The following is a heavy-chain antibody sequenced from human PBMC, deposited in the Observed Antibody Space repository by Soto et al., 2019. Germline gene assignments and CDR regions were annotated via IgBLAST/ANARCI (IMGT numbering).Heavy chain of an antibody. CDR3: ARDFRTASHGVDV. V-gene: IGHV1-2*02. CDR1: GYTFTGPY. Sequence: QAQLVQSGAEVKKPGASVKVSCKASGYTFTGPYIYWVRQAPGQGLEWMGWIDPNSGGTDFAQKFQGRVTMTRDTSISTVYMELNSLRSDDTGVYYCARDFRTASHGVDVWGQGTAVTVSS. D-gene: IGHD5-18*01. CDR2: IDPNSGGT. J-gene: IGHJ6*02.